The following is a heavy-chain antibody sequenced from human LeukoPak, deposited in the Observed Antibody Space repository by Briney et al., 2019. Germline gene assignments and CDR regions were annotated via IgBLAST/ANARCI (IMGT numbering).Heavy chain of an antibody. J-gene: IGHJ4*02. Sequence: GGSLRLSCAASGFTFSSYAMRWVRQAPGKGLEWVSSIGGSSGSTYYADSVKGRFTISRDNPKNAQYLQMSSLSAEDRAVYYCAKAIAATGRWWIFDYWGQGTLVTVSS. CDR1: GFTFSSYA. D-gene: IGHD6-13*01. V-gene: IGHV3-23*01. CDR2: IGGSSGST. CDR3: AKAIAATGRWWIFDY.